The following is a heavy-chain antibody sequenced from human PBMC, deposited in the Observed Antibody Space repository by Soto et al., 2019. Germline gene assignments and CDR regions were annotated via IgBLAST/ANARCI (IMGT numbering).Heavy chain of an antibody. CDR1: GFIFNSYS. Sequence: GSLRLSCVASGFIFNSYSMNWCRQATCTGLYYISYFHYRSPSVFYADSVKGRFTISRDNAKNSLYLQMNSLRAEDTAVYYCGSSASPDAYWGQGTLVTVSS. D-gene: IGHD3-22*01. J-gene: IGHJ4*02. V-gene: IGHV3-48*01. CDR2: FHYRSPSV. CDR3: GSSASPDAY.